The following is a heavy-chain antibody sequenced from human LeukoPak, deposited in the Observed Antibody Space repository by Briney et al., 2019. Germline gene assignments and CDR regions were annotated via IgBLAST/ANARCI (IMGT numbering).Heavy chain of an antibody. CDR3: AAWVAMSNWFDP. V-gene: IGHV4-34*01. CDR1: GGSFSGYY. D-gene: IGHD2-2*01. Sequence: SETLSLTCAVYGGSFSGYYWSWIRQPPGKGLEWIGEINHSGSTNYNPSLKSRVTISVDTSKNQFSLKLSSVTAADTAVYYCAAWVAMSNWFDPWGQGTLVTVSS. J-gene: IGHJ5*02. CDR2: INHSGST.